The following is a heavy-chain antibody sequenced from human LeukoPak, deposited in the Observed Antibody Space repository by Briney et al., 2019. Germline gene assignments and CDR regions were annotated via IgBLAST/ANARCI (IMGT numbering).Heavy chain of an antibody. CDR1: GFTFSSYA. D-gene: IGHD4-23*01. J-gene: IGHJ4*02. CDR3: AILLTHPTVVTPD. Sequence: KAGGSLRLSCAASGFTFSSYAMSWVRQAPGKGLEWVSAISGGGGRTNYADSVKGRFTISRDNSKNTLYLQMNSLRAEDTAVYYCAILLTHPTVVTPDWGQGTLVTVSS. V-gene: IGHV3-23*01. CDR2: ISGGGGRT.